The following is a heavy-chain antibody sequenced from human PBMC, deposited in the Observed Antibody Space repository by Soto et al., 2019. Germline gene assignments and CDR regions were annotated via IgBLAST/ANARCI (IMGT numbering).Heavy chain of an antibody. D-gene: IGHD2-2*01. CDR1: GYTLTELS. J-gene: IGHJ5*02. CDR2: FDAEDGAA. Sequence: ASVTVSCKVSGYTLTELSMHWVRQAPGKGLEWMGVFDAEDGAASYAQNFQGRVTMTVDTSTDTAYMEVTSLRSEDTAVYYCARRRRLLYNWFDPWGQGTLVTVSS. CDR3: ARRRRLLYNWFDP. V-gene: IGHV1-24*01.